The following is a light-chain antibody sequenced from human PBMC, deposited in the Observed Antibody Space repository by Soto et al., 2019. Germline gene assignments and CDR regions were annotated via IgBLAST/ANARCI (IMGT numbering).Light chain of an antibody. J-gene: IGKJ4*01. CDR2: WAS. CDR3: QQFYSSPLT. CDR1: QSLLFSSNKKNY. Sequence: DIVMTQSPASLAVSLGERATINCKYSQSLLFSSNKKNYVAWYQQRPGQPPKLLIYWASSRESGVPDRFTGSGSGTDFTLSISSLQAEDVAVYYCQQFYSSPLTFGGGTKVEIK. V-gene: IGKV4-1*01.